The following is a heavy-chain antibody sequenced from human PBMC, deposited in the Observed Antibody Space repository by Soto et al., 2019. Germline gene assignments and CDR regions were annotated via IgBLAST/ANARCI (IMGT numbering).Heavy chain of an antibody. CDR1: GYTFNNYD. J-gene: IGHJ6*04. V-gene: IGHV1-8*01. Sequence: QVQLVQSGAEVKKPGASVKVSCKASGYTFNNYDIHWVRQATGQGLEWVGWMNPNSGYTEFAQKFKGRVSMTRNTSISTAYMELSSVRSEDTAMYYCARGPRVRADTIFGVVIVLDIWGKGTTVTVSS. CDR2: MNPNSGYT. D-gene: IGHD3-3*01. CDR3: ARGPRVRADTIFGVVIVLDI.